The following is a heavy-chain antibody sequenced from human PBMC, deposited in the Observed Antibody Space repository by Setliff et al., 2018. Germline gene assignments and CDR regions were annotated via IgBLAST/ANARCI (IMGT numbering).Heavy chain of an antibody. V-gene: IGHV4-39*07. J-gene: IGHJ2*01. Sequence: SETLFLTCTVSGGSISNSTFYWGWIRQPPGKGLEWIGSINYYGSIFDDGTTYSTYYNPSLKSRATISIDTSKSQFSLKLSSMTAADTALYYCARNPDFLQYSFDLWGRGTLVTSPQ. CDR1: GGSISNSTFY. CDR2: INYYGSIFDDGTTYST. D-gene: IGHD5-12*01. CDR3: ARNPDFLQYSFDL.